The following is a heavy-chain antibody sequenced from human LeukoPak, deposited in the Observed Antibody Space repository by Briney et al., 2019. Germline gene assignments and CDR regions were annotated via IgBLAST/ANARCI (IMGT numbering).Heavy chain of an antibody. Sequence: PGRSLRLSCAASGFTFDDYAMHWVRQAPGKGLEWVSGISWNSGSIGYADSVKGRFTISRDNAKNSLYLQMNSLRAEDTALYYCAKDMESSGYVGGSDAFDIWGQGTMVTVSS. J-gene: IGHJ3*02. D-gene: IGHD3-22*01. CDR3: AKDMESSGYVGGSDAFDI. V-gene: IGHV3-9*01. CDR1: GFTFDDYA. CDR2: ISWNSGSI.